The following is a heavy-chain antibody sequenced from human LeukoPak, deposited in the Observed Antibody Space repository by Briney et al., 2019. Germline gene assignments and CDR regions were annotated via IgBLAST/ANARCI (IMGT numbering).Heavy chain of an antibody. CDR3: ARAPTGTGGWNWFDP. V-gene: IGHV4-59*11. D-gene: IGHD1-1*01. Sequence: PSETLSLTCTVSGVSMRNHYWSWIRQPPGKGLEWIGYIYDSETTNYNPSLKSRVTMSLDTSKNQFSLKLSSVTAADTAVYYCARAPTGTGGWNWFDPWGQGTLVTVSS. J-gene: IGHJ5*02. CDR1: GVSMRNHY. CDR2: IYDSETT.